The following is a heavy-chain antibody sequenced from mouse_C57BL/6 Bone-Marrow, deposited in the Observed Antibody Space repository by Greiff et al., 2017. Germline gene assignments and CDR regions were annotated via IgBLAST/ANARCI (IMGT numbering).Heavy chain of an antibody. Sequence: QVQLKQPGAELVKPGASVKLSCKASGYTFTSDWMHWVKQRPGQGLEWIGMIHPNSGSTNYNEKFKSKATLTVDKSSSTAYMQLSSLTSEDSAVFDGATSGGVYYGSSYVGYWGQGTTLTVSS. CDR3: ATSGGVYYGSSYVGY. D-gene: IGHD1-1*01. CDR2: IHPNSGST. CDR1: GYTFTSDW. V-gene: IGHV1-64*01. J-gene: IGHJ2*01.